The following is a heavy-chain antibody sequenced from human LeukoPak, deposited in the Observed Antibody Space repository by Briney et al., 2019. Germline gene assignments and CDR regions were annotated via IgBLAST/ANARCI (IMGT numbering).Heavy chain of an antibody. Sequence: SETLSFTCAVSGYSISSDNYWVWIRQPPGQGLEWTGGIYHRGSTYYNPSLKSRVTMSVDTSKNHFSLKLSSVTAADTAVYYCARAPRDSSSCNYMRRFDYWGQGTLVTVSS. J-gene: IGHJ4*02. V-gene: IGHV4-38-2*01. CDR2: IYHRGST. CDR1: GYSISSDNY. CDR3: ARAPRDSSSCNYMRRFDY. D-gene: IGHD3-22*01.